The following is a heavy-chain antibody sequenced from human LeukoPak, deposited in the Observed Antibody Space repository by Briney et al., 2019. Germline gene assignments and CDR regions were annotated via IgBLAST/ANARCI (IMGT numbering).Heavy chain of an antibody. CDR2: IYSGGST. Sequence: GGSLRLSCAASGFTVSSNYMSWVRQAPGKGLEWVSVIYSGGSTDYADSVKGRLTISRDNSKNTLYLQMNSLRAEDTAVYYCARVVDHDYGDYYLDYWGQGTLVTVSS. CDR1: GFTVSSNY. CDR3: ARVVDHDYGDYYLDY. V-gene: IGHV3-53*01. J-gene: IGHJ4*02. D-gene: IGHD4-17*01.